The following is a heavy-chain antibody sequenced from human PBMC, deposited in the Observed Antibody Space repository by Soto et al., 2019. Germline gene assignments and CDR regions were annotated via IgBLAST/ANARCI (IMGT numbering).Heavy chain of an antibody. CDR1: GYTFTSYD. D-gene: IGHD3-3*01. CDR2: MNPNSGNT. CDR3: ARGLRPAKGGVVQKYNWFDP. Sequence: VKVSCKASGYTFTSYDINWVRQATGQGLEWMGWMNPNSGNTGYAQKFQGRVTMTRNTSISTAYMELSSLRSEDTAVYYCARGLRPAKGGVVQKYNWFDPWGQGTLVTVSS. V-gene: IGHV1-8*01. J-gene: IGHJ5*02.